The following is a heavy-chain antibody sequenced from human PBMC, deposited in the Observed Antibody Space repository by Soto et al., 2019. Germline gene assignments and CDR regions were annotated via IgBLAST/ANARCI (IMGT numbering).Heavy chain of an antibody. V-gene: IGHV1-18*04. CDR2: ISAYNGNT. CDR1: GCTFTSYG. D-gene: IGHD4-17*01. Sequence: GXSVKGSCKSSGCTFTSYGISLVRQATGQGLEWMGWISAYNGNTNYAQKLQGRVTMTTDTSTSTAYMELRSLRSDDTAVYYCARGVGSGRLRRDHNWFDTWGQGTLVTVSS. J-gene: IGHJ5*02. CDR3: ARGVGSGRLRRDHNWFDT.